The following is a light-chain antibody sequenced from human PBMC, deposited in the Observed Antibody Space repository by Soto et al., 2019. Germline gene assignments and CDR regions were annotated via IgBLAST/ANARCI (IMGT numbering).Light chain of an antibody. CDR3: QQCYSTLWT. Sequence: DIQMTQSPSSLSASVGDRVTITCRASQSISSYLNWYQQKPGKAPKLLVYAASSLQSGVPSRFSCSGSGTDFTLNISSLQPEDFAAYYCQQCYSTLWTFGQGTKVEIK. CDR2: AAS. V-gene: IGKV1-39*01. J-gene: IGKJ1*01. CDR1: QSISSY.